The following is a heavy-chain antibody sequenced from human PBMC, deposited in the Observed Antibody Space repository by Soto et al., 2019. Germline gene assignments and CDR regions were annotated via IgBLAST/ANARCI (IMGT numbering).Heavy chain of an antibody. D-gene: IGHD2-8*01. CDR1: GGSISSGGYS. Sequence: ASETLSLTCTVSGGSISSGGYSWSWIRQPPGKGLEWIGYIYYSGSTYYNPSLKSRVSLSVDRSKNQFSLKLSSVTAADTAVYYCASPRCTRVGYWYFDLWGHGTLVTVSS. J-gene: IGHJ2*01. V-gene: IGHV4-31*03. CDR3: ASPRCTRVGYWYFDL. CDR2: IYYSGST.